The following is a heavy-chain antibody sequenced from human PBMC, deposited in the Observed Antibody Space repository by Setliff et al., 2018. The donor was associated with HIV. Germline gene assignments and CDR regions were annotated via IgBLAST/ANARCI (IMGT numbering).Heavy chain of an antibody. V-gene: IGHV4-39*07. CDR1: GGSISSSSYY. D-gene: IGHD6-19*01. CDR3: ARGGDPYRSSWYRWFDP. Sequence: PSETLSLTCTVSGGSISSSSYYWGWIRQPPGKGLEWIGSFYYSGSTYYNPSLKSRVTISVETSKNQFSLKVKSVTAADTAIYYCARGGDPYRSSWYRWFDPWGQGTLVTVSS. J-gene: IGHJ5*02. CDR2: FYYSGST.